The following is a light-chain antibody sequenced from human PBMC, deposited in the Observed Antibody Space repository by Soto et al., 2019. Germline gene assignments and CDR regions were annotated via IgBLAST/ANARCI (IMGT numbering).Light chain of an antibody. CDR2: NTS. CDR3: EHYGGSFI. J-gene: IGKJ3*01. Sequence: IVLRKSKGTLSLSPGEGGTVSCMFSQSINSKSLVWYQRKFGQAPRLLIYNTSSRATGIPDRFSGSGSGTDFTLSISRLEPEDFAVYYCEHYGGSFIFGPGTKVDIK. V-gene: IGKV3-20*01. CDR1: QSINSKS.